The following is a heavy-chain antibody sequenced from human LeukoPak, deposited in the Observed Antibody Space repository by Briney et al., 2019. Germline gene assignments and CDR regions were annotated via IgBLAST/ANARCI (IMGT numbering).Heavy chain of an antibody. J-gene: IGHJ4*02. CDR3: ARVYGSEIDY. V-gene: IGHV3-30*04. D-gene: IGHD3-10*01. CDR2: ISFNGNDK. CDR1: GFGLGSYN. Sequence: PGGSLRLSCAGSGFGLGSYNMYWIRQAPGKGLEWVTLISFNGNDKKCADSVKGRFTVSRDNSRNTVFLQMNSLRPEDTGLYYCARVYGSEIDYWGQGTQVIVSS.